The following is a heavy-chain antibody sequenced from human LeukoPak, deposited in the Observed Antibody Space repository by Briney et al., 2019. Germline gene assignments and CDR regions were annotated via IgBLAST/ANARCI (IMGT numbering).Heavy chain of an antibody. V-gene: IGHV3-48*03. J-gene: IGHJ4*02. CDR1: GFSFSSYE. CDR2: INSIGTTI. D-gene: IGHD2-15*01. Sequence: GGSLRLSXAASGFSFSSYEMNWVRQARGKGPEWISYINSIGTTISYADSVKGRFTVSRDNAKSSLYLQTSSLRVEDTAVYYCARNRGSEVDYWGQGTLVTVSS. CDR3: ARNRGSEVDY.